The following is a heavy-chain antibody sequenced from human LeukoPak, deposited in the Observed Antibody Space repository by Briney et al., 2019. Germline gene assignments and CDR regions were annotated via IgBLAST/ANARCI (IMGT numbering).Heavy chain of an antibody. Sequence: ASVKVSRKASGYTFTSYDFNWVRQATGQRPEWMGWMSPNSGDTGYAQKLQDRVTMTRNTSISTAYMELSSLRSDDTAVYYCARGPPNWGYDYWGPGTLVTVSS. V-gene: IGHV1-8*01. J-gene: IGHJ4*02. CDR3: ARGPPNWGYDY. D-gene: IGHD7-27*01. CDR1: GYTFTSYD. CDR2: MSPNSGDT.